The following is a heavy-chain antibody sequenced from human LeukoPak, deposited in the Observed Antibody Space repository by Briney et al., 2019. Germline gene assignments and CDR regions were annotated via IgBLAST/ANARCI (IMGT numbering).Heavy chain of an antibody. CDR3: ARLRDFSDDSGSFEGDVDALDM. J-gene: IGHJ3*02. V-gene: IGHV4-34*01. D-gene: IGHD3-10*01. Sequence: SETLSLTCAVFVGAFSGDCWNCIRQPPGKGLEWIAEINHDRTTKYNPSLKSRVTISVDTSSNQFSLYLSSLTAADTAVYYCARLRDFSDDSGSFEGDVDALDMWGQGTMVTISS. CDR1: VGAFSGDC. CDR2: INHDRTT.